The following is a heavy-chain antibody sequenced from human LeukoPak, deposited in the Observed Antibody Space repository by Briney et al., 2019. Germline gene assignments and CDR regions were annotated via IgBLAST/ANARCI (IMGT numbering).Heavy chain of an antibody. J-gene: IGHJ2*01. D-gene: IGHD6-19*01. V-gene: IGHV4-4*09. CDR2: ISTSGST. CDR1: GVSISSYY. Sequence: PSETLSLTCTVSGVSISSYYCSWIRQPPGKGLEWIGYISTSGSTDYSPSLKSRVTISVDRSKNQRSLNLSSVTAADTAVYYCAGHDEGSGWYRSYIDLWGRGTLVIVSS. CDR3: AGHDEGSGWYRSYIDL.